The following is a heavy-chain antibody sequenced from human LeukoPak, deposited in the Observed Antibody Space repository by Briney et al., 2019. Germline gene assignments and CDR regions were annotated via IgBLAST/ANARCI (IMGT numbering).Heavy chain of an antibody. J-gene: IGHJ6*03. V-gene: IGHV1-2*06. Sequence: GASVKVSCKASGYTFTSYYMHWVRQAPGQGLEWMGRINPNSGGTNYAQKFQGRVTMTRDTSISTAYMELSRLRSDDTAVYYCARGAYSYDRDYYYYMDVWGKGTTVTVSS. D-gene: IGHD5-18*01. CDR3: ARGAYSYDRDYYYYMDV. CDR1: GYTFTSYY. CDR2: INPNSGGT.